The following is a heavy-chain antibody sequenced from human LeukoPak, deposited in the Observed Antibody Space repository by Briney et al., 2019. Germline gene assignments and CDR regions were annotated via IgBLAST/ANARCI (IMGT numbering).Heavy chain of an antibody. CDR1: GFTFSSYA. D-gene: IGHD3-16*01. CDR3: AKGGGYDWGTYGMDV. CDR2: ISGPGGST. J-gene: IGHJ6*02. Sequence: GGSLRLSRAASGFTFSSYAMNWVRQAPGKGLEWVSGISGPGGSTYYTDSVKGRFTISRDNSKITLYLQMNSLRVEDTAVYYCAKGGGYDWGTYGMDVWGQGTTVTVSS. V-gene: IGHV3-23*01.